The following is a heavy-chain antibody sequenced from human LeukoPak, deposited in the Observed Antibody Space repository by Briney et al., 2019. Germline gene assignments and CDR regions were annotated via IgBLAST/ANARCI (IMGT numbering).Heavy chain of an antibody. D-gene: IGHD3-22*01. CDR3: ARVSSGYILDY. Sequence: SQTLSLTCAISGDSVSSNSATWNWLRQSPSRGLEWQGRTYYRSKWYNDYAVSVKSRISINPDTSKNHFSLQLNSVTPEDTAVYYCARVSSGYILDYWGQGTLVTVSS. J-gene: IGHJ4*02. CDR2: TYYRSKWYN. CDR1: GDSVSSNSAT. V-gene: IGHV6-1*01.